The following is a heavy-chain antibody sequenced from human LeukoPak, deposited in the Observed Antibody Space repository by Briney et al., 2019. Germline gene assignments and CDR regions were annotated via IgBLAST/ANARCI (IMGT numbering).Heavy chain of an antibody. CDR3: TRGGGGSFPHY. D-gene: IGHD2-21*01. J-gene: IGHJ4*02. V-gene: IGHV3-53*01. CDR2: IYGGGST. Sequence: GACLRLSCAASGFTVSSNFLSWVRPPPGKGVEWGSDIYGGGSTYNADSVKGRFTISRDNSKTTLYLQMNSLRAEDTAVYYCTRGGGGSFPHYWGQGTLVTVSS. CDR1: GFTVSSNF.